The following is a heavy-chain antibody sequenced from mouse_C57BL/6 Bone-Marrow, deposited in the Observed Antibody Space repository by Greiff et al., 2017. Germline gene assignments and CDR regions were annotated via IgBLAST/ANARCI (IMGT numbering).Heavy chain of an antibody. V-gene: IGHV1-75*01. J-gene: IGHJ1*03. Sequence: QVQLQQSGPELVKPGASVKISCKASGYTFTDYYINWVKQRPGQGLEWIGWIFPGSGSTYYNEKFKGKATLTVDKSSSTAYMLLSSLTSEDSAVYFGASPPTTPYWYFDVWGTGTTVTVSS. CDR2: IFPGSGST. CDR1: GYTFTDYY. D-gene: IGHD1-1*01. CDR3: ASPPTTPYWYFDV.